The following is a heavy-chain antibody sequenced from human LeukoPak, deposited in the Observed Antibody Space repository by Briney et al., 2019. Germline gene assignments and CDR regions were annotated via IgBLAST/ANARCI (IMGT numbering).Heavy chain of an antibody. J-gene: IGHJ4*02. Sequence: PSETLSLTCAVYGGSFSGYYWSWIRQPPGKGLEWIGEINHSGSTNYNPSLKSRVTISVDTSENQFSLKLSSVTAADTAVYYCARGPYYYGSGSYYRVRSYFDYWGQGTLVTVSS. CDR1: GGSFSGYY. D-gene: IGHD3-10*01. V-gene: IGHV4-34*01. CDR2: INHSGST. CDR3: ARGPYYYGSGSYYRVRSYFDY.